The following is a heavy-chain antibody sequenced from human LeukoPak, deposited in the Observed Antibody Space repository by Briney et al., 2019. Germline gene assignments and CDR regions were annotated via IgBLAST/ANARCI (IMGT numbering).Heavy chain of an antibody. CDR2: IYFGGTT. CDR3: ARGDGVYVY. Sequence: GGSLRLSCAASGFTLSSNYMTWVRQAPGQGLEWVSVIYFGGTTYYADCVKGRFTISRENSKNTVYLQMNSLRVEDTAVYYCARGDGVYVYWGQGTLVTVSS. CDR1: GFTLSSNY. J-gene: IGHJ4*02. D-gene: IGHD5/OR15-5a*01. V-gene: IGHV3-53*01.